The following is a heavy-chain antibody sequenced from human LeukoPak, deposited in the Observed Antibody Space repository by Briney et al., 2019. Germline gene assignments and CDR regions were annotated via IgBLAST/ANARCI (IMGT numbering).Heavy chain of an antibody. CDR3: AGSEYSGYDANFDY. D-gene: IGHD5-12*01. Sequence: SETLSLTCTVSGGSISSGDYYWSWIRQHPGKGLEWIGYIYYSGSTYYNPSLKSRVTISIDTSKNQFSLKLTSVTAADTAVYYCAGSEYSGYDANFDYWGQGTLVTVSS. CDR1: GGSISSGDYY. CDR2: IYYSGST. J-gene: IGHJ4*02. V-gene: IGHV4-31*03.